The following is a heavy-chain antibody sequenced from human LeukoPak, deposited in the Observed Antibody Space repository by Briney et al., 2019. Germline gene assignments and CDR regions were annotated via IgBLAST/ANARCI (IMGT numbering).Heavy chain of an antibody. CDR1: GYTFTGYY. CDR2: INPNSGGT. Sequence: GASVKVSCKASGYTFTGYYMHWVRQAPGQGLEWMGWINPNSGGTNYAQKLQGRVTMTTDTSTSTAYMELRSLRSDDTAVYYCAGMPFSAAAHLGYWGQGTLVTVSS. CDR3: AGMPFSAAAHLGY. J-gene: IGHJ4*02. D-gene: IGHD6-13*01. V-gene: IGHV1-2*02.